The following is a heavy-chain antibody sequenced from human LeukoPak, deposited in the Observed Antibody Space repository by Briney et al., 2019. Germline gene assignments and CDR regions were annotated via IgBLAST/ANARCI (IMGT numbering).Heavy chain of an antibody. CDR3: ARESSRMVVVVDAFDV. D-gene: IGHD2-15*01. CDR2: ISNTGRYI. V-gene: IGHV3-21*01. Sequence: GGSLRLSCAASGFTFSSYTMNWVRQAPGKGLEWVSSISNTGRYIYYADSLKDRLTISRDNAKNSLFLQMNSLRVEDTAVYYCARESSRMVVVVDAFDVWGQGTMVTVSS. CDR1: GFTFSSYT. J-gene: IGHJ3*01.